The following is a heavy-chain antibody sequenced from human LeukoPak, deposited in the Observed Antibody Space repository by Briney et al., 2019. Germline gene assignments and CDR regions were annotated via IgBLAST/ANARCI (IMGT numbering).Heavy chain of an antibody. CDR1: GFTFSSYA. J-gene: IGHJ6*03. CDR3: AKGLRTGVGPYMGYHYYMDV. Sequence: GGSLRLSCTATGFTFSSYAMTWVRQTPKKGLEWVSAISGRSSSRYFADSVRGRFTISRDNSNNTLHLQMNSLRDEDTGVYYCAKGLRTGVGPYMGYHYYMDVWGKGATVTVSS. CDR2: ISGRSSSR. D-gene: IGHD3-16*01. V-gene: IGHV3-23*01.